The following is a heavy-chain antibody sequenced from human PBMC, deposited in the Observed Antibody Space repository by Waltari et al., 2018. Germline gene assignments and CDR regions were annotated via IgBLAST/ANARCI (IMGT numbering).Heavy chain of an antibody. Sequence: QVQLVQSGAEVKEPGASVRVSCKSYGSTFTNDDINWVRQANGQGSEWMGRLNTLRENTGYGQKCQGRGSMTRDTSLTTAYMELSSLRFDDTAIYYCATARVERRRGSWFDPWGQGTLVTVSS. D-gene: IGHD3-16*01. CDR2: LNTLRENT. V-gene: IGHV1-8*01. CDR1: GSTFTNDD. CDR3: ATARVERRRGSWFDP. J-gene: IGHJ5*02.